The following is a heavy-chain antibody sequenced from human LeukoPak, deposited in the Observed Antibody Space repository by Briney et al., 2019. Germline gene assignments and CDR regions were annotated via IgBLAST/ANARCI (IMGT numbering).Heavy chain of an antibody. V-gene: IGHV3-30*02. Sequence: GSLRLSCAASGFTFSHYGIHWVRQAPGKGLKWVAFILSDGGDKSYADSVKGRFTISRDNSKNTLYLQMNNLRAEDTAVYYCATRAGGSYYGEDYFDYWGQGSLVTVSS. CDR3: ATRAGGSYYGEDYFDY. D-gene: IGHD1-26*01. CDR1: GFTFSHYG. CDR2: ILSDGGDK. J-gene: IGHJ4*02.